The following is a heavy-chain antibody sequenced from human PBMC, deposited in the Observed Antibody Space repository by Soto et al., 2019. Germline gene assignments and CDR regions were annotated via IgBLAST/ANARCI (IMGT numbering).Heavy chain of an antibody. CDR3: AREGYYSDSSGYSSRDY. CDR2: ISAYNGNT. Sequence: ASVKVSCKASDYTFTSYGISWVRQAPGQGLEWMGWISAYNGNTSYAQKLHGRVTMTTDTSTSTAYMELRSLRSDGTAVYYCAREGYYSDSSGYSSRDYWGQGTLVTVSS. V-gene: IGHV1-18*01. D-gene: IGHD3-22*01. J-gene: IGHJ4*02. CDR1: DYTFTSYG.